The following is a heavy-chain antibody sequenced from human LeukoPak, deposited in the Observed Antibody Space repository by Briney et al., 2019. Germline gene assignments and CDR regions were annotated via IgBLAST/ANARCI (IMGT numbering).Heavy chain of an antibody. J-gene: IGHJ4*02. CDR3: ARERGNNGGNTNGYFDY. D-gene: IGHD4-23*01. CDR2: ISSSGKST. V-gene: IGHV3-23*01. Sequence: GGSLRLSCAASGFTFSSYALSWVRQAPGKGPELVSGISSSGKSTYYADSVKGRFTISRDNSKNTLYLQMNSLRAEDTAVYYCARERGNNGGNTNGYFDYWGQGTLVTVSS. CDR1: GFTFSSYA.